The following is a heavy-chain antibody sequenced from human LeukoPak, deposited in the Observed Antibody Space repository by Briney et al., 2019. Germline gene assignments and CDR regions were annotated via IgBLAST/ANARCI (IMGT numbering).Heavy chain of an antibody. J-gene: IGHJ6*03. Sequence: PGGTLRLSCAASGFTFSSYSMNWVRQAPGKGLEWVSSISSSSYIYYADSVKGRFTISRDNAKNSLYLQMNSLRAEDTAVYYCARVDSSSSIYYYYYMDVWGKGTTVTVSS. CDR1: GFTFSSYS. V-gene: IGHV3-21*01. CDR2: ISSSSYI. CDR3: ARVDSSSSIYYYYYMDV. D-gene: IGHD6-13*01.